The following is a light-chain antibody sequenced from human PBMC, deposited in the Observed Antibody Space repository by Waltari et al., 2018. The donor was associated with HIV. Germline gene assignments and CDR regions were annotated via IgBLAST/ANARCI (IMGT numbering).Light chain of an antibody. Sequence: QSALTQPPSASGSPGQSATISCTGISSDVGDYNYVSWYQQHPGKAPKLMIYEVNKRPSGVPDRFSGSKSGNTASLTVSGLQAEDEADYYCSSYVGSNRVFGGGTKLTVL. J-gene: IGLJ3*02. CDR2: EVN. CDR3: SSYVGSNRV. CDR1: SSDVGDYNY. V-gene: IGLV2-8*01.